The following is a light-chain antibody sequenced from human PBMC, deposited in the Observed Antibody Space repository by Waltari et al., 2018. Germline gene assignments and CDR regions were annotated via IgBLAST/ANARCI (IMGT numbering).Light chain of an antibody. CDR3: QQSYSTLYT. CDR1: QSINSY. J-gene: IGKJ2*01. Sequence: DIQMTQSPSSLSASVGDRVTITCRASQSINSYLNWYQQKPGKAPKLLIYAASSLQSGVPSRFSGSGSGTDFTLTINSLQPEDFATYYCQQSYSTLYTFGQGTKLEIK. CDR2: AAS. V-gene: IGKV1-39*01.